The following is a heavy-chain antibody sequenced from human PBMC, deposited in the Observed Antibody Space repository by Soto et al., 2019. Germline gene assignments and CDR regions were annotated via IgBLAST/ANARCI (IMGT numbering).Heavy chain of an antibody. Sequence: EVQLLESGGGLVQPGGSLRLSCAASGLTLSSCAMRWVRQAPGKGLEWVSTISGGGGNTYYADSVKGRFNISRDNSQSTLYLQMNSLRAEDTAVYYCAKGGYASSGHYLYQFYSWGQGTLVTVSS. D-gene: IGHD3-22*01. CDR2: ISGGGGNT. CDR1: GLTLSSCA. V-gene: IGHV3-23*01. J-gene: IGHJ4*02. CDR3: AKGGYASSGHYLYQFYS.